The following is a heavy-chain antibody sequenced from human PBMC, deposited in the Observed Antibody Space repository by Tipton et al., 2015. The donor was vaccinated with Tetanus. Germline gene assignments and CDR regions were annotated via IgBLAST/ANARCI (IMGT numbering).Heavy chain of an antibody. CDR2: SWYDGTDK. V-gene: IGHV3-33*01. Sequence: SLRLSCAASGFIFSSYGIHWVRQAPGKGLEWVAVSWYDGTDKYYADSVKGRFTISRDNSKNTLYLQMNSLRAEDRAVYYCAREGVCSGGSSFSGAFANGGQGTQVPVPS. CDR1: GFIFSSYG. CDR3: AREGVCSGGSSFSGAFAN. D-gene: IGHD2-15*01. J-gene: IGHJ4*02.